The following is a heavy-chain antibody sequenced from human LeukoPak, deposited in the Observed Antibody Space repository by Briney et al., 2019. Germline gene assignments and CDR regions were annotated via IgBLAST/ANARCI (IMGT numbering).Heavy chain of an antibody. Sequence: SQTLSLTCTVSGGSISSGSYYWGWIRQPAGKGLEWIGRIYTSGSTNYNPSLKSRVTMSIDTSKNQFSLKLSSVTAADTAVYHCARDSRYCSSTSCSYYMDVWGKGTTVTVSS. D-gene: IGHD2-2*01. J-gene: IGHJ6*03. CDR1: GGSISSGSYY. CDR3: ARDSRYCSSTSCSYYMDV. V-gene: IGHV4-61*02. CDR2: IYTSGST.